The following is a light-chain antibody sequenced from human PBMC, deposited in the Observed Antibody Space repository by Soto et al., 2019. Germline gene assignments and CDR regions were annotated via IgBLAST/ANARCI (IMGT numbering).Light chain of an antibody. J-gene: IGKJ2*01. Sequence: EIVLTQSPGTLSLSPGERATLSCRASQSVSSSYLAGYQQKPGQAPRLVIHGASSRATGIPDRFSGSGAGTDFTLTISRLEPEDFAVYYCQQYGSSPYTFGEGTKLEIK. V-gene: IGKV3-20*01. CDR2: GAS. CDR3: QQYGSSPYT. CDR1: QSVSSSY.